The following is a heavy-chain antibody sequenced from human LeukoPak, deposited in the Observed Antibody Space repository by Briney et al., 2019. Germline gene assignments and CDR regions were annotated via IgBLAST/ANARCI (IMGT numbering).Heavy chain of an antibody. V-gene: IGHV3-23*01. CDR1: GLTFSSYG. J-gene: IGHJ4*02. CDR3: AKDLGGEGGSGFPGY. Sequence: PGRSLRLSCAASGLTFSSYGMHWVRQAPGKGLEWVSAISGSGGDTYYSGNVKGRFTISRDNSKNTLYLQMNSLRADDTAVYYCAKDLGGEGGSGFPGYWGQGTLVTVSS. D-gene: IGHD3-10*01. CDR2: ISGSGGDT.